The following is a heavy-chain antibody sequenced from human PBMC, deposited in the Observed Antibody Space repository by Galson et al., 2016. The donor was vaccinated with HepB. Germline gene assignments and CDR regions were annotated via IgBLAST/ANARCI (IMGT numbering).Heavy chain of an antibody. CDR1: GGTFNTYG. D-gene: IGHD3-9*01. CDR3: ARAISDLDLLTGYFS. J-gene: IGHJ5*02. V-gene: IGHV1-69*13. Sequence: SVKVSCKASGGTFNTYGFSWLRQAPGQGLEWMGGIIPLFGTANYAPNFQGRVTITADASTTTVYMELSSLRSDDTAVYYCARAISDLDLLTGYFSWGQGTLVSFSS. CDR2: IIPLFGTA.